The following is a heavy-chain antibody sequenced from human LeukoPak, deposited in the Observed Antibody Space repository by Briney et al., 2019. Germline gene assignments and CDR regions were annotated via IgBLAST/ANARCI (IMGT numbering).Heavy chain of an antibody. CDR3: TPGFCSSTSCSY. Sequence: GGSLRLSCAVSGFTFSNAWMSWVRQAPGKGLEWVGRIKSKTDGGTTDYAGPVKGRFTISTDDSKNTLYLQMNSLTTQDTAVYYCTPGFCSSTSCSYWGQGTLVTVSS. CDR2: IKSKTDGGTT. D-gene: IGHD2-2*01. CDR1: GFTFSNAW. V-gene: IGHV3-15*01. J-gene: IGHJ4*02.